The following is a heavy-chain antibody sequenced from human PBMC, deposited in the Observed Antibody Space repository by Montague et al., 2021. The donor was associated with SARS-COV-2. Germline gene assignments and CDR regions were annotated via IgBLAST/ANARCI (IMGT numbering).Heavy chain of an antibody. D-gene: IGHD6-19*01. CDR2: IKSKTDSGTT. Sequence: SLRLSCAASGFTFSNAWMSWARQAPGKGLEWVGRIKSKTDSGTTDYAAPVKGRFTISRDDSKNTLYLQMNSLKTEDTAVYYCTTAIAVAGTGRYYYYYGMDVWGQGTTVTAS. CDR1: GFTFSNAW. CDR3: TTAIAVAGTGRYYYYYGMDV. V-gene: IGHV3-15*01. J-gene: IGHJ6*02.